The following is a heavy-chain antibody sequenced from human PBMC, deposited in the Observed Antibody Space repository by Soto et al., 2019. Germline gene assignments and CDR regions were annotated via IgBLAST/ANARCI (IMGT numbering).Heavy chain of an antibody. V-gene: IGHV4-31*03. D-gene: IGHD6-6*01. CDR1: GGSISSGGYY. J-gene: IGHJ5*02. CDR3: ASGRAGRGYNWFYP. CDR2: IYYSGST. Sequence: QVQLQESGPGLVKPSQTLSLTCTVSGGSISSGGYYWSWIRQHPGKGLEWSGYIYYSGSTYFNPCLKSRVTKSVDTSKNQFSLKLSSVTAADTAVYYCASGRAGRGYNWFYPWGQGTLVTVSS.